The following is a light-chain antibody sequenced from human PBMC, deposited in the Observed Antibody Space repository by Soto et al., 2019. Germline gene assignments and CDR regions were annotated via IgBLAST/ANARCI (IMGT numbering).Light chain of an antibody. CDR1: QSVLFSSNNKDF. Sequence: DIVLTQSPDSLAVSLGERATINCKSSQSVLFSSNNKDFLAWYQQKPGQSPRLLIYWASTRESGVPDRFSGSGSGTDFTLTISSLQPEYVAVYYCHQYISPPLTFGGGTKVEIK. J-gene: IGKJ4*01. CDR3: HQYISPPLT. V-gene: IGKV4-1*01. CDR2: WAS.